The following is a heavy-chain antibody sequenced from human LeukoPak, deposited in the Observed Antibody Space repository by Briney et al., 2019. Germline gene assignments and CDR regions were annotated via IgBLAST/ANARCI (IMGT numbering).Heavy chain of an antibody. Sequence: GGSLRLSCAASGFTFSSYEMNWVRQAPGKGLEWVSYISSSGSTIYYADSVKGRFTISRDNAKNSLYLQMNSLRAEDTAVYYCAREAYSSGRYYFDYWGQGTLVTVSS. CDR1: GFTFSSYE. V-gene: IGHV3-48*03. J-gene: IGHJ4*02. CDR2: ISSSGSTI. CDR3: AREAYSSGRYYFDY. D-gene: IGHD6-19*01.